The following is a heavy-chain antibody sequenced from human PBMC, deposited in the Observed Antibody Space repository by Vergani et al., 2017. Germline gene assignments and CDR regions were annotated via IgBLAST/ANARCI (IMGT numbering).Heavy chain of an antibody. CDR3: ARVNTETNGHLYYYYYMDV. J-gene: IGHJ6*03. Sequence: QVQLQQWGGGLLKPSETLSLTCVVNGGSFTSYHWTWTRQSPGEGLEWVGDIDHTGRPDYNPSLKSRLTMSLDKSRNQFSLTLNSVTATDTAIYFCARVNTETNGHLYYYYYMDVWGQGTAVTVS. CDR1: GGSFTSYH. D-gene: IGHD4-11*01. V-gene: IGHV4-34*01. CDR2: IDHTGRP.